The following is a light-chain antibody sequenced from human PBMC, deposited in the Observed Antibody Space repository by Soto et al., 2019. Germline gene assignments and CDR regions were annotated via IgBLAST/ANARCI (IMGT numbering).Light chain of an antibody. V-gene: IGKV3-15*01. Sequence: EIVMTQSPAILSVSPGEGATLSCRASQSVHRDLAWYQQKPGQAPRLLIYDASTRATGIPARFSGSGSGTEFTLTISSLQSEDFAVYYCQQYTNWPPLTFGGGTKVEI. J-gene: IGKJ4*01. CDR2: DAS. CDR1: QSVHRD. CDR3: QQYTNWPPLT.